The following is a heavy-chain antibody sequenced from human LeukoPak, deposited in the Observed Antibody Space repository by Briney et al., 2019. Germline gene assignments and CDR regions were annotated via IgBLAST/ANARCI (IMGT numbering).Heavy chain of an antibody. CDR2: ISGSGGST. CDR3: AKNGDRGAYCTGGTCYPYFYYYMDV. V-gene: IGHV3-23*01. J-gene: IGHJ6*03. CDR1: GFTFSSYG. Sequence: GGSLRLSCAASGFTFSSYGMSWVRQAPGKGLEWVSAISGSGGSTYYADSVKGRFTISRDNSKNTLYLQMNSLSAEDTAIYYCAKNGDRGAYCTGGTCYPYFYYYMDVWGKGTTVTI. D-gene: IGHD2-15*01.